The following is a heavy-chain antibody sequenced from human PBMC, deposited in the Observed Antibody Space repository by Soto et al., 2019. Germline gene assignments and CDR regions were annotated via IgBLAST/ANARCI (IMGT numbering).Heavy chain of an antibody. CDR2: ISSSGGTT. CDR1: GFNFNNYA. J-gene: IGHJ4*02. V-gene: IGHV3-23*01. D-gene: IGHD2-15*01. CDR3: ATFMTVSGPWWGQASEY. Sequence: PGGSLRLSCATSGFNFNNYAMSWVRQAPGERLEWVSFISSSGGTTYYADSVKGRFTISRDNSRNTVFLQMNTLGAEDTAIYYCATFMTVSGPWWGQASEYWGQGTRVTVSS.